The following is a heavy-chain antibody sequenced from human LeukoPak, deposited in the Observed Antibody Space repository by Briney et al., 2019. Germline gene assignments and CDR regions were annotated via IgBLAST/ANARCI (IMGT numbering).Heavy chain of an antibody. J-gene: IGHJ4*02. V-gene: IGHV4-59*08. CDR3: ARSYGMATINY. CDR2: IYYSGST. CDR1: GGSISNYF. D-gene: IGHD5-24*01. Sequence: SETLSLTCTVSGGSISNYFWSWIRQPPGKGLEWIGYIYYSGSTDHNPSLESRVTISVDASKNQFSLRLSSVTAADTAVYYCARSYGMATINYWGQGTLVTVSS.